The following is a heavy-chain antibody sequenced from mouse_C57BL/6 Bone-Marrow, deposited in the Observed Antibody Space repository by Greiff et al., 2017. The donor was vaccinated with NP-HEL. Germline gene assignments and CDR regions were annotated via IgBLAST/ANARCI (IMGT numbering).Heavy chain of an antibody. V-gene: IGHV3-8*01. Sequence: EVQRVESGPGLAKPSQTLSFTCSVTGYSITSDYWNWIRKFPGNKLEYMGYISYSGSTYYNPSLKSRISITRDTSKNQYYLQLNSVTTEDTATYYCARSPLWLRRNYYAMDYWGQGTSVTVSS. CDR3: ARSPLWLRRNYYAMDY. J-gene: IGHJ4*01. CDR2: ISYSGST. CDR1: GYSITSDY. D-gene: IGHD2-2*01.